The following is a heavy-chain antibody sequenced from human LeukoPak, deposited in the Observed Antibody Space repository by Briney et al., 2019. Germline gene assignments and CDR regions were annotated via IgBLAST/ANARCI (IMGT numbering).Heavy chain of an antibody. CDR3: VKDRDGGNFYFDY. CDR1: GFMFRSFG. V-gene: IGHV3-30*02. D-gene: IGHD5-24*01. CDR2: IRSDGGAT. Sequence: GGCLRLSCAPSGFMFRSFGMHWVRQSPGKGLEWVSFIRSDGGATDYAASVKGRLTVSRDNSKSTLYLQMNDLRVEDTAVYYCVKDRDGGNFYFDYWRQGVLVTVSS. J-gene: IGHJ4*02.